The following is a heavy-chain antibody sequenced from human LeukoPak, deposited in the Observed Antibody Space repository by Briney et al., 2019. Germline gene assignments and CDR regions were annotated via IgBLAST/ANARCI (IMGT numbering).Heavy chain of an antibody. V-gene: IGHV5-51*01. J-gene: IGHJ5*02. CDR2: IYPGDSDT. D-gene: IGHD2-2*01. Sequence: NTGESLKISCKGSGYSFTSYWIGWVRQMPGKGLEWMGIIYPGDSDTRYSPSFQGQVTISADKSISTAYLQWSSLKASDTAMYYCARSISVVVVPAENWFDPWGQGTLVTVSS. CDR3: ARSISVVVVPAENWFDP. CDR1: GYSFTSYW.